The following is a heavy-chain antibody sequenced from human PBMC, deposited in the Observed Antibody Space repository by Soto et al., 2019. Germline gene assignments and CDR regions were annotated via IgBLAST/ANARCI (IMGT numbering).Heavy chain of an antibody. V-gene: IGHV3-33*01. CDR3: ARDHPVIHSSSWWLPDY. D-gene: IGHD6-13*01. J-gene: IGHJ4*02. CDR1: GFTFSSYG. CDR2: IWYDGSNK. Sequence: GGSLRLSCAASGFTFSSYGMHWVRQAPGKGLEWVAVIWYDGSNKYYADSVKGRFTISRDNSKNTLYLQMNSLRAEDTAVYYCARDHPVIHSSSWWLPDYWGQGTLVTVPQ.